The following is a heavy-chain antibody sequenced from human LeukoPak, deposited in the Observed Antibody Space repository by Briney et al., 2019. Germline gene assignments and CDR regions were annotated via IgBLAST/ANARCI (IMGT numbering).Heavy chain of an antibody. V-gene: IGHV3-33*01. CDR1: GFTFSSYG. Sequence: GGSLRLSCAASGFTFSSYGMHWVRQAPGKGLEWVAVIWYDGSNKYYADSVKGRFTISRDNSKNTLYLQMNSLRAEDTAVYYCTRGGTAGASGYWGQGTLVTVSP. D-gene: IGHD2-21*02. CDR2: IWYDGSNK. J-gene: IGHJ4*02. CDR3: TRGGTAGASGY.